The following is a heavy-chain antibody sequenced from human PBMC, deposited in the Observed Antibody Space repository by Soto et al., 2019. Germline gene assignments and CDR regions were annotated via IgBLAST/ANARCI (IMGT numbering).Heavy chain of an antibody. Sequence: QVQLMQSGAEVKKPGSSVQVSCQASGGFNNYAISWVRQAPGHGLEWMGVTIPELSTSNYAQRFQGTFTITVDKATNTANLTLTTLTSGATAIYLCARTSLTRIAYWGQGTLVTVSS. CDR1: GGFNNYA. V-gene: IGHV1-69*06. CDR3: ARTSLTRIAY. D-gene: IGHD3-9*01. J-gene: IGHJ4*02. CDR2: TIPELSTS.